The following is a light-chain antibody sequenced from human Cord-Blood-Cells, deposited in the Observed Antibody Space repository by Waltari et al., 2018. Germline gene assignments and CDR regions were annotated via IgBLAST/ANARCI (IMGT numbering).Light chain of an antibody. Sequence: QSPSSFSASTGDRVTITCRASQGISSYLAWYQQKPGKAPKLLIYAASTLQSGVPSRFSGSGSGTDFTLTISCLQSEDFATYYCQQYYSYPWTFGQGTKVEIK. J-gene: IGKJ1*01. V-gene: IGKV1-8*01. CDR1: QGISSY. CDR3: QQYYSYPWT. CDR2: AAS.